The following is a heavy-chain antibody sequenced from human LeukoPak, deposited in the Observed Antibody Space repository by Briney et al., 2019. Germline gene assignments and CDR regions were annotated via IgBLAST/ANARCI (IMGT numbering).Heavy chain of an antibody. V-gene: IGHV1-24*01. CDR3: ATGTSGSYYVGIVRPIDY. J-gene: IGHJ4*02. D-gene: IGHD1-26*01. CDR2: FDPDDGET. Sequence: ASVKVSCKVSGYTLTELPIHWVRQAPGKGLEWMGGFDPDDGETGYAQMFQGRVTMTEDTSSDTASMELSSLRSEDTAVYYCATGTSGSYYVGIVRPIDYWGQGTLVTVSS. CDR1: GYTLTELP.